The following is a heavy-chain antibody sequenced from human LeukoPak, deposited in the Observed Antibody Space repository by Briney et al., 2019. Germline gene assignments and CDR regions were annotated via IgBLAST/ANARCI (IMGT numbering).Heavy chain of an antibody. CDR1: GYSISSGYY. J-gene: IGHJ5*02. V-gene: IGHV4-38-2*01. CDR3: ARRVRRYDSSGYQDWFDP. D-gene: IGHD3-22*01. CDR2: IYHSGST. Sequence: PSETLSLTCAVSGYSISSGYYWGWIRQPPGKGLEWIGSIYHSGSTYYNPSLKSRVTISVDTSKNQFSLKLSSVTAADTAVYYCARRVRRYDSSGYQDWFDPWGQGTLVTVSS.